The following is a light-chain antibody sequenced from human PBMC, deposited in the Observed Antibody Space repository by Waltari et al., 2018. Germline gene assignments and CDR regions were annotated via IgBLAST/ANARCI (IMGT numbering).Light chain of an antibody. V-gene: IGKV3-11*01. CDR3: QQRSNWLFT. J-gene: IGKJ3*01. CDR2: DAS. CDR1: QSVSRY. Sequence: ETVLTQSLATLSLSPGERATLPCRASQSVSRYLAWYQQKPGQAPRLLIYDASNRATGIPARFSGSGSGTDFTLTISSLEPEDFAVYYCQQRSNWLFTFGPGTKVDIK.